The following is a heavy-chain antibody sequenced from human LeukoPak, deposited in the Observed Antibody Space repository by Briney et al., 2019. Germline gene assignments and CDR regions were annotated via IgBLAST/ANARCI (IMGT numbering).Heavy chain of an antibody. CDR3: AREGIVGARSFDY. CDR1: GGTFSSYA. J-gene: IGHJ4*02. Sequence: EASVKVSCKASGGTFSSYAISWVRQAPGQGLEWMGGIIPIFGTANYAQKFQGRATITADESTSTAYMELSSLRSEDTAVYYCAREGIVGARSFDYWGQGTLVTVSS. V-gene: IGHV1-69*13. CDR2: IIPIFGTA. D-gene: IGHD1-26*01.